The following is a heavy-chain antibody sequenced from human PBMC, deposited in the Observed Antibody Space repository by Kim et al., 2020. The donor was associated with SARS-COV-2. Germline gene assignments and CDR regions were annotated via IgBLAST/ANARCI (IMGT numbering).Heavy chain of an antibody. CDR3: ARGGGYSYGFDY. Sequence: SETLSLTCTVSGGSISSYYWSWIRQPPGKGLEWIGYIYYSGSTNYNPSLKSRVTISVDTSKNQFSLKLSSVTAADTAVYYCARGGGYSYGFDYWGQGTLVTVSS. CDR2: IYYSGST. V-gene: IGHV4-59*01. D-gene: IGHD5-18*01. J-gene: IGHJ4*02. CDR1: GGSISSYY.